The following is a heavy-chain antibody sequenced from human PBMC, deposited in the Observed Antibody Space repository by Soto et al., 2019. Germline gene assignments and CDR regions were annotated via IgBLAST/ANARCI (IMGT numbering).Heavy chain of an antibody. D-gene: IGHD6-6*01. V-gene: IGHV1-69*02. Sequence: QVQLVQSGAEVKKPGSSVKVSCKASGGTFSNYTISWVRQAPGQGLEWMGRIIPILGIANYAQKFQGRVTITADKSTSTAYMELSSLRSEDTAVYYCATGSARDAFDIWGQGTMVTVSS. CDR1: GGTFSNYT. J-gene: IGHJ3*02. CDR3: ATGSARDAFDI. CDR2: IIPILGIA.